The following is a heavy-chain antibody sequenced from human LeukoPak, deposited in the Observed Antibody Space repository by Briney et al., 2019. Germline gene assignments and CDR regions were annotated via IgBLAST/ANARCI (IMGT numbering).Heavy chain of an antibody. CDR3: AKDRDLWSGYYSPSGH. Sequence: PGGSLRLSCAASGFTFSSYAMHWVRQAPGKGLEWVAFIRSDGSQKFYADSVKGRFTISRDNSKNTLNLQMNSLRSDDTAIYYCAKDRDLWSGYYSPSGHWGQGTQVAVSS. J-gene: IGHJ4*02. V-gene: IGHV3-30*02. CDR2: IRSDGSQK. CDR1: GFTFSSYA. D-gene: IGHD3-3*01.